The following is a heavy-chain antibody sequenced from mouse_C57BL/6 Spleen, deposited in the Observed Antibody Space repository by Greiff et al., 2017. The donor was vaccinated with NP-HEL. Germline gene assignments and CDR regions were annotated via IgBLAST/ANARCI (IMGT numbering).Heavy chain of an antibody. D-gene: IGHD2-5*01. V-gene: IGHV1-15*01. CDR3: ARSSNYPYYYAMDY. CDR1: GYTFTDYE. J-gene: IGHJ4*01. CDR2: IDPETGGT. Sequence: QVQLKQSGAELVRPGASVTLSCKASGYTFTDYEMHWVKQTPVHGLEWIGAIDPETGGTAYNQKFKGKAILTADKSSSTAYLELRSLRSEDSAVYYCARSSNYPYYYAMDYWGQGTSVTVSS.